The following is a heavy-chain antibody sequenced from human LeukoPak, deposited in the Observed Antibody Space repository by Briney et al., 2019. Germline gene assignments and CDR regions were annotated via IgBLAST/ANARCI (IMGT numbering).Heavy chain of an antibody. CDR2: IKEDGTER. Sequence: TGGSLRLSCAASGFTLSSRWMNWFRQAPGKGLEWVGNIKEDGTERHYVNSVKGRFTISRDNAKNSLYLQMNSLRAEDTAVYYCAELGITMIGGVWGKGTTVTISS. V-gene: IGHV3-7*01. CDR1: GFTLSSRW. CDR3: AELGITMIGGV. J-gene: IGHJ6*04. D-gene: IGHD3-10*02.